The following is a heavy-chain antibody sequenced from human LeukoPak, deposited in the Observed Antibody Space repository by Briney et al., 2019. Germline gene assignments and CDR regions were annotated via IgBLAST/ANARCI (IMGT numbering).Heavy chain of an antibody. V-gene: IGHV3-30*01. D-gene: IGHD3-22*01. J-gene: IGHJ4*02. CDR3: ARDPGSGYYYAMNY. Sequence: GGSLRLSCAASGFTFSSYAMHWVRQAPGKGLEWVAVISYDGSNKYYADSVKGRFTISRDNSKNMLYLQMNSLRAEDTAVYYCARDPGSGYYYAMNYWGQGTLVTVSS. CDR1: GFTFSSYA. CDR2: ISYDGSNK.